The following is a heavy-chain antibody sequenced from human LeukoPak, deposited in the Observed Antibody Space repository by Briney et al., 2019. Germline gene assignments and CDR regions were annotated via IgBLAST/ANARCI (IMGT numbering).Heavy chain of an antibody. Sequence: SETRSLTCAVYGVSFSGYYWGWIRQPPGKGLEWIGEINHSGSTNYNPSLKSRVTISVDTSKNQFSLKLSSVTAADTAVYYCAGSIAVVRSGMDVWGMGTTVTVSS. D-gene: IGHD6-19*01. CDR1: GVSFSGYY. V-gene: IGHV4-34*01. CDR2: INHSGST. J-gene: IGHJ6*04. CDR3: AGSIAVVRSGMDV.